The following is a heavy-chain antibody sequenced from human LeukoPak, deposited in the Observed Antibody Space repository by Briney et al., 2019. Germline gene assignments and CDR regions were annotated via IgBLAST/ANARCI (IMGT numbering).Heavy chain of an antibody. CDR2: IYTAGST. CDR3: ARSPDSWNGYYPFDY. V-gene: IGHV3-53*01. J-gene: IGHJ4*02. Sequence: GGSLRLSCAVSGFSFSNNYMSWVRQAPGKGLEWVSIIYTAGSTYYADSVRGRFTISRDNSKNTLYLQMSSLRAEDSAVYYCARSPDSWNGYYPFDYWGQGTLVTVSS. CDR1: GFSFSNNY. D-gene: IGHD3-3*01.